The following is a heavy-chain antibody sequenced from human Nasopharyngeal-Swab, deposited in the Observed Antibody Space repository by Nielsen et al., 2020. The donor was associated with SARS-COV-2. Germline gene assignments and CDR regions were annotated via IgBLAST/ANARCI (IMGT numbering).Heavy chain of an antibody. CDR1: GFTFSDHY. D-gene: IGHD3-10*01. J-gene: IGHJ4*02. Sequence: GESLKISCAASGFTFSDHYVDWVRQAPGKGLEWVGRSRNKANSYTTEYAASVKGRFTISRDDSKNSVYLQMNSLRTEDTALYYCAKGGGSYYNGFDSWGQGTRVSVSS. CDR3: AKGGGSYYNGFDS. V-gene: IGHV3-72*01. CDR2: SRNKANSYTT.